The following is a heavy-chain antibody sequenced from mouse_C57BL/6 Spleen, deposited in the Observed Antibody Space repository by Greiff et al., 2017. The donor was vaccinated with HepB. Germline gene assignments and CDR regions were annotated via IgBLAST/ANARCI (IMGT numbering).Heavy chain of an antibody. CDR3: ARDPDGYYAMDY. Sequence: EVMLVESGGGLVKPGGSLKLSCAASGFTFSSYAMSWVRQTPEKRLEWVATISDGGSYTYYPDNVKGRFTISRDNAKNNLYLQMSHLKSEDTAMYYCARDPDGYYAMDYWGQGTSVTVSS. J-gene: IGHJ4*01. V-gene: IGHV5-4*01. CDR2: ISDGGSYT. D-gene: IGHD2-3*01. CDR1: GFTFSSYA.